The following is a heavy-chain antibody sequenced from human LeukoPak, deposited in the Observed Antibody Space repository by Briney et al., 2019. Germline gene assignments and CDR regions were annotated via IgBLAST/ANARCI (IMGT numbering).Heavy chain of an antibody. Sequence: PSETLSLTCAVYGGSFSGYYWGWIRQPPGKGLEWIGNIFYSGSTYYSPSLKSRVTISLDTSRNQFSLKLNSVTAADTAVYYCAKSNGYGLVDIWGQGTMVTVSS. CDR3: AKSNGYGLVDI. V-gene: IGHV4-34*12. CDR1: GGSFSGYY. CDR2: IFYSGST. D-gene: IGHD3-10*01. J-gene: IGHJ3*02.